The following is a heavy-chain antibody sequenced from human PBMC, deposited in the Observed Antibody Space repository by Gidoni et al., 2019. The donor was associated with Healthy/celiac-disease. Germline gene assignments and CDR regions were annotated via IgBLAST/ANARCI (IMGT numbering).Heavy chain of an antibody. Sequence: QVQLVESGGGVVQPGRSLRLSCAASGFTFRSYGMHWVRQAPGKGVEWVAVIWYDGSNKYYADSVKGRFTISRDNSKNTLYLQMNSLRAEDTAVYYCAREDMATIQPCFGYWGQGTLVTVSS. V-gene: IGHV3-33*01. CDR2: IWYDGSNK. J-gene: IGHJ4*02. CDR1: GFTFRSYG. D-gene: IGHD5-12*01. CDR3: AREDMATIQPCFGY.